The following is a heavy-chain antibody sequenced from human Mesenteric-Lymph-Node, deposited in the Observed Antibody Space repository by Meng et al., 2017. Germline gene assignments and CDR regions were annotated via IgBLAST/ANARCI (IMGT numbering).Heavy chain of an antibody. J-gene: IGHJ4*02. V-gene: IGHV3-48*03. Sequence: GGSLRLSCAASGFTFSTFELLWVRQTPGKGLEWVSWLSAGVGSIHYADSVKGRFTSSRDNAMNSLYLQMDSLRAEDTAVYYCSARRGYGYGIDYWGQGTLVTVSS. D-gene: IGHD5-18*01. CDR1: GFTFSTFE. CDR2: LSAGVGSI. CDR3: SARRGYGYGIDY.